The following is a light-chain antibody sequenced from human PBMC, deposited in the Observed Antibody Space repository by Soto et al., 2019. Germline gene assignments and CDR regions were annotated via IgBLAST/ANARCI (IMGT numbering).Light chain of an antibody. CDR3: AARDDRLNGNL. Sequence: QSVLTQPPSASGTPGQAVSISCSGSDSNIGSNYVYWYQQVPGMAPKLLIFRNDQRPSGVPDRFSGFKSGTSASLGISGLRPEDEAFYYCAARDDRLNGNLFGTRTKLTVL. CDR2: RND. J-gene: IGLJ1*01. CDR1: DSNIGSNY. V-gene: IGLV1-47*01.